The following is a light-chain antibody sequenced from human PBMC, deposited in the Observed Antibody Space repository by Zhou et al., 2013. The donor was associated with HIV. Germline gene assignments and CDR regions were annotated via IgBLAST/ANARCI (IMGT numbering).Light chain of an antibody. CDR3: QQYDGYPWT. V-gene: IGKV1-9*01. CDR2: SAS. Sequence: IQLTQSPSSLAASVGDTVTITCRASQGISTYLVWYQQKPGKAPKLLIYSASSLQSGVPSRFSGSGYGTTFTLTISSLQPDDFATYYCQQYDGYPWTFGQGTKVDIK. CDR1: QGISTY. J-gene: IGKJ1*01.